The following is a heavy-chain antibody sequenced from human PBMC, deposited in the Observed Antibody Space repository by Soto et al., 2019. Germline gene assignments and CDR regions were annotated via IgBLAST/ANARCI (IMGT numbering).Heavy chain of an antibody. CDR1: GGSISSYY. CDR3: ARDYMVRGVMRWFDP. V-gene: IGHV4-59*12. Sequence: SETLSLTCTVSGGSISSYYWSWILQPPGKGLEWIGYIYYSGSTNYNPSLKSRVTISVDTSKNQFSLKLSSVTAADTAVYYCARDYMVRGVMRWFDPWGQGTLVTVSS. J-gene: IGHJ5*02. D-gene: IGHD3-10*01. CDR2: IYYSGST.